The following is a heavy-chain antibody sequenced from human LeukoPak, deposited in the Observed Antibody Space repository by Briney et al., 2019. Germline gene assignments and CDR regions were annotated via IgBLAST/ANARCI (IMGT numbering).Heavy chain of an antibody. Sequence: ASVKVSCKASGYTFTSYDINWVRQATGQGLEWMGWISAYNGNTNSAQKLQGRVTMTTDTSTSTAYMELRSLRSDDTAIYYCVWPRGCIHGVCYVGSDAFDIWGQGTMVTVSS. V-gene: IGHV1-18*01. CDR1: GYTFTSYD. CDR3: VWPRGCIHGVCYVGSDAFDI. CDR2: ISAYNGNT. D-gene: IGHD2-8*01. J-gene: IGHJ3*02.